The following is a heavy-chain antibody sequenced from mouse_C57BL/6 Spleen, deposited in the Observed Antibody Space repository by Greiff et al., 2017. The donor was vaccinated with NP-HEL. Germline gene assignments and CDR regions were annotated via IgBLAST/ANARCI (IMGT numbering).Heavy chain of an antibody. J-gene: IGHJ3*01. CDR2: ISDGGSYT. Sequence: EVQLQESGGGLVKPGGSLKLSCAASGFTFSSYAMSWVRQTPEKRLEWVATISDGGSYTYYPDNVKGRFTISRDNAKNNLYLQMSHLKSEDTAMYYCAREGYDYDRVFAYWGQGTLVTVSA. D-gene: IGHD2-4*01. CDR3: AREGYDYDRVFAY. V-gene: IGHV5-4*01. CDR1: GFTFSSYA.